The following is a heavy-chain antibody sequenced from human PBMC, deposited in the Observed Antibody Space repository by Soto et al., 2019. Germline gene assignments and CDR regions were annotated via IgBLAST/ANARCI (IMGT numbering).Heavy chain of an antibody. D-gene: IGHD4-17*01. J-gene: IGHJ4*02. CDR3: TKFVFYGDSLVEY. V-gene: IGHV3-23*04. CDR2: ISGGGGST. CDR1: GFTFSRFA. Sequence: EVQLVESGGGLVQPGGSLRLSCAASGFTFSRFALSWVRQSPGKGLEWVSAISGGGGSTYYADSVKGRFTVSRDNSKDTLYLQMNTLRAEDTAVYYCTKFVFYGDSLVEYWGQGTLVTVSS.